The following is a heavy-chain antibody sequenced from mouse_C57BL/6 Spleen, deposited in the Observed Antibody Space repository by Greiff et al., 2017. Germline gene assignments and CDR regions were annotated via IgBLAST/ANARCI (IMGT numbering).Heavy chain of an antibody. CDR2: INPNNGGT. D-gene: IGHD1-1*01. V-gene: IGHV1-18*01. CDR1: GYTFTDYN. Sequence: EVHLVESGPELVKPGASVKIPCKASGYTFTDYNMDWVKQSPGKSLEWIGDINPNNGGTIYNQKFKGKATLTVDKSSSPAYMELRSLTSEDTAVYYCARSYYGHFDVWGTWTTVTVSS. J-gene: IGHJ1*03. CDR3: ARSYYGHFDV.